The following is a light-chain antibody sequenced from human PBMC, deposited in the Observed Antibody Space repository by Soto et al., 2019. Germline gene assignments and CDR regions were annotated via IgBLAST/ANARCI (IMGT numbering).Light chain of an antibody. CDR1: QSVSSQ. Sequence: EIVLTQPPATLSLSPGERDTLSSRASQSVSSQLAWYQHKPGQAPRLLIYDASNRATGIPDRFSGSGSGTDFTLNISSLEPEGFAVYYCAQRVWPWTVGQGPKVDIK. J-gene: IGKJ1*01. V-gene: IGKV3-11*01. CDR2: DAS. CDR3: AQRVWPWT.